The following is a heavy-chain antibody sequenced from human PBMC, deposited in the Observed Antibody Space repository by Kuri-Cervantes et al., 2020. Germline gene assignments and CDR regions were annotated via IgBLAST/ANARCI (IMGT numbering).Heavy chain of an antibody. CDR2: ISGSGGST. J-gene: IGHJ4*02. D-gene: IGHD3-22*01. Sequence: GESLKISCAASGFTFSSYAMSWVRQAPGKGLEWVSAISGSGGSTYYADSVKGRFTISRDNSKNTLYLQMNSLRAEDTAVYYCASSRGYYYDSSGLSYWGQGTLVTVSS. V-gene: IGHV3-23*01. CDR1: GFTFSSYA. CDR3: ASSRGYYYDSSGLSY.